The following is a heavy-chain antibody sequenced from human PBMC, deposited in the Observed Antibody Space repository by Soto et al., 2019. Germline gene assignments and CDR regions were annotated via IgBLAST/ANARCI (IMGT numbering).Heavy chain of an antibody. D-gene: IGHD4-4*01. Sequence: SETLSLTCTVSGGSVSSGSYYWSWVRQPPGKGLEWIGYIYYSGSTNYNPSLKSRVTISVDTSKNQFSLKLSSVTAADTAVYYCARAYSNYVDYGMDVWGQGTTVTVSS. V-gene: IGHV4-61*01. CDR2: IYYSGST. J-gene: IGHJ6*02. CDR3: ARAYSNYVDYGMDV. CDR1: GGSVSSGSYY.